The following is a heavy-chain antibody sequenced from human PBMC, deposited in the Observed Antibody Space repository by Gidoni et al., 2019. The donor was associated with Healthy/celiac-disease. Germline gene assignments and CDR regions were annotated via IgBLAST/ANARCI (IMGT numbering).Heavy chain of an antibody. CDR3: ARVNGYCSSTSCYGDAFDI. CDR2: IMSSSSTI. Sequence: EVQLVESGGGFVQPGVSLRLSCAASGFPFSSYSMNWVRQAPGKGLEWVSYIMSSSSTIYYADSVKGRFTISRDNAKNSLYLQMNSLRDEDTAVYYCARVNGYCSSTSCYGDAFDIWGQGTMVTVSS. J-gene: IGHJ3*02. D-gene: IGHD2-2*03. V-gene: IGHV3-48*02. CDR1: GFPFSSYS.